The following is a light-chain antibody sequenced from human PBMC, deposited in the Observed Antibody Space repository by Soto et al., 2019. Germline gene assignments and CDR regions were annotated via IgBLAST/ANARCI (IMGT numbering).Light chain of an antibody. Sequence: QSALTQPASVSGSPGQSIAISCTGTSTDVGGYKYVSWYQQHPGKAPKLMIYEVSNRPSGVSDRFSGAKYGKTASLTISGLQAEDEADYYCSSYTSSSTLVFGGGTKLTVL. CDR3: SSYTSSSTLV. CDR1: STDVGGYKY. J-gene: IGLJ3*02. CDR2: EVS. V-gene: IGLV2-14*01.